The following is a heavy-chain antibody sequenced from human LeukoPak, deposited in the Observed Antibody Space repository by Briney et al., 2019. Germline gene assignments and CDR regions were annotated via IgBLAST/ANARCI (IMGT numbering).Heavy chain of an antibody. Sequence: ASVKVSCKASGYTFTSYDINWVRQATGQGLEWMGWISAYNGNTNYAQKLQGRVTMTTDTSTSTAYMELSSLRSEDTAVYYCARDLYRPYYYGSGSPQDYWGQGTLVTVSS. CDR3: ARDLYRPYYYGSGSPQDY. J-gene: IGHJ4*02. V-gene: IGHV1-18*01. CDR2: ISAYNGNT. CDR1: GYTFTSYD. D-gene: IGHD3-10*01.